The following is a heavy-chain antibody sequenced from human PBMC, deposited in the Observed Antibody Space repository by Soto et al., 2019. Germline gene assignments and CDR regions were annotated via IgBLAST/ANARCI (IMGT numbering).Heavy chain of an antibody. Sequence: PSETLSLTCAVSGGSLSSSAYSWSWIRQPPGKGLEWIGFIYQSGSTYYNPFLKSRVTMSLDRPKNQFSLKLSSVTAADTAVYYCARELLFYDSDGFSWDDAFDIWGQGTMVTVSS. CDR1: GGSLSSSAYS. V-gene: IGHV4-30-2*01. CDR2: IYQSGST. J-gene: IGHJ3*02. CDR3: ARELLFYDSDGFSWDDAFDI. D-gene: IGHD3-22*01.